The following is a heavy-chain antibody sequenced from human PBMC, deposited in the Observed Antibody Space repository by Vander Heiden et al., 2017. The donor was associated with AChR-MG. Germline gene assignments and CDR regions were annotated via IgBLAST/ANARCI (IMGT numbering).Heavy chain of an antibody. Sequence: QVQLVESGGGVVQPGRSLRLSCAASAFTFSSYGMHWVRQAPGKGLEWVAVISYDGSNKYYADSVKGRFTISRDNSKNTLYLQMNSLRAEDTAVYYCARSPYDSSGYYFAEYFQHWGQGTLVTVSS. CDR3: ARSPYDSSGYYFAEYFQH. CDR2: ISYDGSNK. J-gene: IGHJ1*01. CDR1: AFTFSSYG. V-gene: IGHV3-30*03. D-gene: IGHD3-22*01.